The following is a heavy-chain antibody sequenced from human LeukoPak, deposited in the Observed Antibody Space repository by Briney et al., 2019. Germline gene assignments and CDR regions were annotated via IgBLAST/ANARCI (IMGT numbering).Heavy chain of an antibody. CDR1: GFTFDDYG. Sequence: GSLRLSCAASGFTFDDYGMSWFRQAPGKGLEWVGFIRSKAYGGTTEYAASVKGRFTISRDDSKSIAYLQMNSLKTEDTAVYYCTRSQGSLLIAAAGRGYYYYMDVWGKGTTVTVSS. CDR2: IRSKAYGGTT. J-gene: IGHJ6*03. D-gene: IGHD6-13*01. V-gene: IGHV3-49*03. CDR3: TRSQGSLLIAAAGRGYYYYMDV.